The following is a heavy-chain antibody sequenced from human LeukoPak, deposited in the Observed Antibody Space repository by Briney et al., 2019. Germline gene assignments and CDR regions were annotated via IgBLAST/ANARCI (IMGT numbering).Heavy chain of an antibody. D-gene: IGHD4-23*01. Sequence: GGSLRLSCAASGFTFSSYGMSWVRQAPGKGLEWVSAITGSGDSTYYADSVKGRFTIFRDNSKNTLYLQMNSLRAEDTAVYYCAKDYATVGDYDYWGQGTLVTVSS. J-gene: IGHJ4*02. V-gene: IGHV3-23*01. CDR3: AKDYATVGDYDY. CDR2: ITGSGDST. CDR1: GFTFSSYG.